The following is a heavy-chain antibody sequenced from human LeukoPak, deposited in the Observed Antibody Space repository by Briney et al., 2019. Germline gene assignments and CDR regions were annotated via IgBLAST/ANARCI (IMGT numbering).Heavy chain of an antibody. J-gene: IGHJ4*02. CDR2: ISGSSSYI. V-gene: IGHV3-21*01. Sequence: GGSLRLSCAASGFTFSSYSMNWVRQAPGKGLEWVSSISGSSSYIYYADSVKGRFTISRDNAKNSLYLQMNSLRAEDTAVYYCARDLSAVAGTYYFDYWGQGTLVTVSS. CDR3: ARDLSAVAGTYYFDY. D-gene: IGHD6-19*01. CDR1: GFTFSSYS.